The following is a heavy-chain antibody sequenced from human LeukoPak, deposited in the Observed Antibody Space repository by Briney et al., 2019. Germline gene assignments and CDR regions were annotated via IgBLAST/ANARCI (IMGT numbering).Heavy chain of an antibody. CDR1: GYTFTDYY. CDR2: INPKNGGS. J-gene: IGHJ4*02. D-gene: IGHD3-22*01. CDR3: ARVETTHYDSSGYLLEY. V-gene: IGHV1-2*02. Sequence: ASVKVSCTASGYTFTDYYMHWVRQAPGQGLEWMGWINPKNGGSHSAQKFQGRVTMTRDTSISTAYMELSRLRSDDTAVYYCARVETTHYDSSGYLLEYWGQGTLVTVSS.